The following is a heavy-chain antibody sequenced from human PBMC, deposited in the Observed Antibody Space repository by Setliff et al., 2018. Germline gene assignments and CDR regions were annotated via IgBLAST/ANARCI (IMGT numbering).Heavy chain of an antibody. V-gene: IGHV1-46*01. J-gene: IGHJ6*03. CDR3: ARERGDIVTTTSYYYYLDV. D-gene: IGHD5-12*01. CDR1: GYTLTNYY. Sequence: GASVKVSCKASGYTLTNYYMHWVRQAPGQGLEWMGIINPSGGLTRYAQKFQGKVTMTRDTSTSTVDMEVSSLRSEDTAVYFCARERGDIVTTTSYYYYLDVWGKGTTVTVSS. CDR2: INPSGGLT.